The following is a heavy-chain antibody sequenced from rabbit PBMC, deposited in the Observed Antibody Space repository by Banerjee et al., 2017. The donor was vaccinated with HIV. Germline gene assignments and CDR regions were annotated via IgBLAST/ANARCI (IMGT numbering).Heavy chain of an antibody. D-gene: IGHD4-1*01. Sequence: QEQLEESGGDLVKPEGSLTITCTASGFSFSNKYVMCWVRQAPGKGLEWIACINTSSGNTVYASWVNGRFTISKSTSLNTVDLKMTSLTAADTATYFCARDLAGVIGWNFNLWGPGTLVTVS. V-gene: IGHV1S43*01. CDR2: INTSSGNT. CDR1: GFSFSNKYV. CDR3: ARDLAGVIGWNFNL. J-gene: IGHJ4*01.